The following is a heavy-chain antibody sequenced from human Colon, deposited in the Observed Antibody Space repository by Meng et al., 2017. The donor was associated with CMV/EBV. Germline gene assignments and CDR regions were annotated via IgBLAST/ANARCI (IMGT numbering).Heavy chain of an antibody. CDR3: ARNRLECGGDCYFADS. Sequence: GESLKISCVASGFTFSNYAMHWVRQAPGKGLEWVAIISYDDRNEEYADSVKGRFTVSRDESKNTVFLQMNNLRTEDTAVYYCARNRLECGGDCYFADSWGQGTQVTVSS. D-gene: IGHD2-21*02. J-gene: IGHJ5*02. V-gene: IGHV3-30*14. CDR1: GFTFSNYA. CDR2: ISYDDRNE.